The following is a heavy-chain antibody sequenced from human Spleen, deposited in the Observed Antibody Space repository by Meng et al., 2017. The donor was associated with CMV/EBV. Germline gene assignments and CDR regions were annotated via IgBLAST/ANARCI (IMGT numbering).Heavy chain of an antibody. J-gene: IGHJ4*02. CDR1: GGSISSYY. CDR2: IYYSGST. V-gene: IGHV4-59*12. CDR3: ARGRFLSYVTRVGGYFDY. D-gene: IGHD3-16*02. Sequence: SETLSLTCTVSGGSISSYYWSWIRQPPGKGLEWIGYIYYSGSTNYNPSLKSRVTISVDTSKNQFSLKLSSVTAAVTAEYYCARGRFLSYVTRVGGYFDYWGQGTLVTVSS.